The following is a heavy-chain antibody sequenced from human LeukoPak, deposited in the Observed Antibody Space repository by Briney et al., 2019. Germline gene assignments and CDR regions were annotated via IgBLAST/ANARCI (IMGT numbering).Heavy chain of an antibody. J-gene: IGHJ4*02. V-gene: IGHV3-49*04. D-gene: IGHD1-26*01. Sequence: PGGSLRLSCTASGFTFGDYAMSWVRQAPGKGLEWVGFIRSKAYGGTTEYAASVKGRFTISRDDSKSIAYLQMNSLKTEDTAVYYCSREVGATTVGFDYWGQGTLVTVSS. CDR3: SREVGATTVGFDY. CDR1: GFTFGDYA. CDR2: IRSKAYGGTT.